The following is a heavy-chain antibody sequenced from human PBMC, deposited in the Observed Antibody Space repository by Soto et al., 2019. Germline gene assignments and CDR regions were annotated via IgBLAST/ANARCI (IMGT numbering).Heavy chain of an antibody. V-gene: IGHV1-8*01. CDR2: MNPNSGNT. J-gene: IGHJ3*02. CDR3: ARGGGIRFLERVRDAFDI. D-gene: IGHD3-3*01. CDR1: GYTFTSYD. Sequence: QVQLVQSGAEVKKPGASVKVSCKASGYTFTSYDINWVRQATGQGLEWMGWMNPNSGNTGYAQKFQGRVTMTRNTSLSTAYMELSSLRSEDTAVYYCARGGGIRFLERVRDAFDIWGQGTMVTVSS.